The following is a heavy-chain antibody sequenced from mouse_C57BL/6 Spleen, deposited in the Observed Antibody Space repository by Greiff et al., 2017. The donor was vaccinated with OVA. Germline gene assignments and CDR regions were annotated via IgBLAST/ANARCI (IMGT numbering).Heavy chain of an antibody. J-gene: IGHJ2*01. Sequence: EVQVVESGPGLVKPSQSLSLTCSVTGYSITSCYYWNWIRQFPGNKLEWMGYISYDGSNNYNPSLKNRISITRDTSKNQFFLKLNSVTTEDTATYYCARETGDYDDGNYFDYWGQGTTLTVSS. CDR2: ISYDGSN. D-gene: IGHD2-4*01. V-gene: IGHV3-6*01. CDR3: ARETGDYDDGNYFDY. CDR1: GYSITSCYY.